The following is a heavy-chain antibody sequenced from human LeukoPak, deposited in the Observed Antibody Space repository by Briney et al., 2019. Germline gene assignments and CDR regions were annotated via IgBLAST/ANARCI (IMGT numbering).Heavy chain of an antibody. D-gene: IGHD2-2*01. CDR1: GITFSDYS. J-gene: IGHJ3*02. CDR2: ISDSSTYT. Sequence: GGSLRLSCAASGITFSDYSMTWIRQAPGKGLEWVSYISDSSTYTNYADSVKGRFTISRDNAKNSLFLQMNSLRAEDTAMYYCARSHIVVIPAAISGAFDIWGQRTIVTVSS. V-gene: IGHV3-11*03. CDR3: ARSHIVVIPAAISGAFDI.